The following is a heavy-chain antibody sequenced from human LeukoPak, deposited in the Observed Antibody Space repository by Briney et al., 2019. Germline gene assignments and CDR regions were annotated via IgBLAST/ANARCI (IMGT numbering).Heavy chain of an antibody. V-gene: IGHV7-4-1*02. D-gene: IGHD3-22*01. CDR3: ARGYYYDSSGYFVF. Sequence: VASVTVSCKASGYTFTSYAMNWVRQAPGQGLEWMGWINTNTGNPTYAQGFTGRFVFSLDTSVSTAYLQISSLKAEDTAVYYCARGYYYDSSGYFVFWGQGTLVTVSS. CDR1: GYTFTSYA. J-gene: IGHJ4*02. CDR2: INTNTGNP.